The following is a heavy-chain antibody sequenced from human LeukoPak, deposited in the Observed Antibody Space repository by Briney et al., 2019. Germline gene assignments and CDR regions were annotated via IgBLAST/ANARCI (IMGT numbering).Heavy chain of an antibody. Sequence: GGSLRLSCAASGFTFSSYSMNWVRQAPGKGLEWVSYISSSSSTIYYADSVRGRFTISGDDAKNSLYLQMSSLRGEDTAVYYCARKTGGSLDIWGQGTMVTVSS. D-gene: IGHD7-27*01. CDR1: GFTFSSYS. V-gene: IGHV3-48*01. J-gene: IGHJ3*02. CDR2: ISSSSSTI. CDR3: ARKTGGSLDI.